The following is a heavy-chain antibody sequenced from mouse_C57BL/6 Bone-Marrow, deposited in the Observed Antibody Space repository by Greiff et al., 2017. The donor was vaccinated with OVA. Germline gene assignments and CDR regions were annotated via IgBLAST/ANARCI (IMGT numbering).Heavy chain of an antibody. D-gene: IGHD2-5*01. J-gene: IGHJ2*01. CDR2: INPNNGGT. Sequence: EVQLQQSGPELVKPGASVKISCKASGYTFTDYYMNWVKQSHGKSLEWIGDINPNNGGTSYNQKFKGKATLTVDKSSSTAYMELRSLTSEDSAVYYCARGPYSNYDYWGQGTTLTVSS. CDR1: GYTFTDYY. CDR3: ARGPYSNYDY. V-gene: IGHV1-26*01.